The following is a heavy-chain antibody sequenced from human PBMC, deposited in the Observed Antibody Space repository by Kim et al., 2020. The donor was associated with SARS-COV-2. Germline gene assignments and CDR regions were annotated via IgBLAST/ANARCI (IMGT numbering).Heavy chain of an antibody. Sequence: GGSLRLSCAASGFTVSSNYMSWVRQAPGKGLEWVSVIYSGGSTYYADSVKGRFTISRDNSKNTLYLQMNSLRAEDTSVYYCAREGTGYYYDSSGYWGGYFDYWGQGTLVTVSS. CDR3: AREGTGYYYDSSGYWGGYFDY. J-gene: IGHJ4*02. V-gene: IGHV3-66*01. CDR2: IYSGGST. D-gene: IGHD3-22*01. CDR1: GFTVSSNY.